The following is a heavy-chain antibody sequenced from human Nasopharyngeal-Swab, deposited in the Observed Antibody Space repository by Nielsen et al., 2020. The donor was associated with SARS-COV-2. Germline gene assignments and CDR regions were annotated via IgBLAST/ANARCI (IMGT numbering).Heavy chain of an antibody. V-gene: IGHV3-7*01. CDR3: VRGYGGNFN. CDR1: GFTFRSHW. Sequence: GESLKISCAASGFTFRSHWMTWVRQAPGKGLEWVANIKQDGSEKEYVDSVKGRFTVSRDNAKNTLYLQMNSLRAEDTAVYYCVRGYGGNFNWGQGTLVTVSS. J-gene: IGHJ4*02. D-gene: IGHD4-23*01. CDR2: IKQDGSEK.